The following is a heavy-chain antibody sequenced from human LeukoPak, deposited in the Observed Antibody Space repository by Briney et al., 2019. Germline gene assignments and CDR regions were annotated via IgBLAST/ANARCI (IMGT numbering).Heavy chain of an antibody. Sequence: GGSPRLSCAASGFTFSSYAMHWVRQAPGKGLEWVAVISYDGSNKYYADSVKGRFTISRDNSKDTLYLQMNSLRAEDTAVYYCARDGGITYYFDYWGQGTLVTVSS. CDR3: ARDGGITYYFDY. CDR2: ISYDGSNK. D-gene: IGHD3-10*01. V-gene: IGHV3-30-3*01. CDR1: GFTFSSYA. J-gene: IGHJ4*02.